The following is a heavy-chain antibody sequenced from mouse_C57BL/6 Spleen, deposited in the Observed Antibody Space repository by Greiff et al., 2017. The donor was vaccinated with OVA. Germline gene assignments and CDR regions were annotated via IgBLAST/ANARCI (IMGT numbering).Heavy chain of an antibody. Sequence: QVQLQQSGAELVKPGASVKISCKASGYAFSSYWMNWVKQRPGKGLEWIGQIYPGDGDTNYNGKFKGKATLTADKSSSTAYMKLGSLTAEDSAVYFCSRGGYYAMDYWGQGTSVTVSS. CDR2: IYPGDGDT. CDR3: SRGGYYAMDY. J-gene: IGHJ4*01. V-gene: IGHV1-80*01. D-gene: IGHD1-1*02. CDR1: GYAFSSYW.